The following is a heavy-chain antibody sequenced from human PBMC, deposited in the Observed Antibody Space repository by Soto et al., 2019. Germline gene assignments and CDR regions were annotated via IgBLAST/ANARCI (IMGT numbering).Heavy chain of an antibody. Sequence: LSLTCAVYGGXFRGYYWIWIRQPPGNGLEWIGEINHSGSTNYNPSLESRVTISVDTSKNQFSLKLSSVTAEDTAVYYCARGVYYGSGSYPRRAFDYWGQGTLGTVSS. D-gene: IGHD3-10*01. CDR2: INHSGST. J-gene: IGHJ4*02. CDR3: ARGVYYGSGSYPRRAFDY. CDR1: GGXFRGYY. V-gene: IGHV4-34*01.